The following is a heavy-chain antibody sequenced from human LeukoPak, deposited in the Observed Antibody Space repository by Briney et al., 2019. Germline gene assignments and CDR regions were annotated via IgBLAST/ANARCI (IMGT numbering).Heavy chain of an antibody. CDR3: AKALLAGYYYYYMDV. Sequence: PGGSLRLSCAASGFTFSSYSMNWVRQAPGKGLEWVSSISSSSSYIYYADSVKGRFTISRDNAKNSLYLQMNSLRAEDTAVYYCAKALLAGYYYYYMDVWGKGTTVTVSS. V-gene: IGHV3-21*01. J-gene: IGHJ6*03. CDR2: ISSSSSYI. D-gene: IGHD2-15*01. CDR1: GFTFSSYS.